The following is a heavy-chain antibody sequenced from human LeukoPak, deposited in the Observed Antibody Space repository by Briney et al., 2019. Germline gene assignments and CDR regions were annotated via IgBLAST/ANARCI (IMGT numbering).Heavy chain of an antibody. Sequence: GASVKVSCTASGYTFTGYFIHWVRQAPGQGLEWMGWINPNTGGTIYAQNFQGRVTMTRDTSISTVYMDLARLTSDDTAVYYCARPSLGTGATPSNYWGQGTLVTVSS. CDR3: ARPSLGTGATPSNY. V-gene: IGHV1-2*02. D-gene: IGHD2-8*02. CDR1: GYTFTGYF. J-gene: IGHJ4*02. CDR2: INPNTGGT.